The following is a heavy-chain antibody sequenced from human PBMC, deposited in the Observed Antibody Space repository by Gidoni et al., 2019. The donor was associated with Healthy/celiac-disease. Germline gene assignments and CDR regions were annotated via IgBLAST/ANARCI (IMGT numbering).Heavy chain of an antibody. J-gene: IGHJ1*01. D-gene: IGHD1-26*01. Sequence: QVQLGQSGAEVKKAGASVKVSCKASGYTLPGHYMHWVRQAPGQGLEWMGWINPNSGGTNYAQKFQGRVTMTRDTSTSTVYMELSRLRSDDTAVYYCARCGYQLLRCFAGYQHWGQGTLVTVSS. CDR1: GYTLPGHY. CDR2: INPNSGGT. V-gene: IGHV1-2*02. CDR3: ARCGYQLLRCFAGYQH.